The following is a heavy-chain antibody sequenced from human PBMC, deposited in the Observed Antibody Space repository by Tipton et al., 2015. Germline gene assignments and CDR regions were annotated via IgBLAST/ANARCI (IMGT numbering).Heavy chain of an antibody. D-gene: IGHD4-17*01. V-gene: IGHV4-34*01. CDR1: GGSISSYY. CDR3: AREAYGSFDS. Sequence: TLSLTCTVSGGSISSYYWSWIRQTPGEGLEWIGEINDSGSTNYNPSLKTRVTISGDTSKNQFSLELNSVTAADTAVYYCAREAYGSFDSWDQGTLVTVSS. J-gene: IGHJ4*02. CDR2: INDSGST.